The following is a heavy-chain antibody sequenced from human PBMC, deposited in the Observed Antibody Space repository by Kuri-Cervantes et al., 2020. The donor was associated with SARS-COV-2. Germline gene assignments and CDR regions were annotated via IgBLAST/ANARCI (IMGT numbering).Heavy chain of an antibody. CDR3: ARASWTNYGSYYMDV. D-gene: IGHD4/OR15-4a*01. J-gene: IGHJ6*03. CDR2: IDDIGSL. V-gene: IGHV4-59*01. Sequence: SETLSLTCTVSGVSISSYYWSWIRQPPGKGLEWIGYIDDIGSLKNNPSLQSRVTISVDTSKSQLSLKLSSVTAADTAVYYCARASWTNYGSYYMDVWGEGTPVTVSS. CDR1: GVSISSYY.